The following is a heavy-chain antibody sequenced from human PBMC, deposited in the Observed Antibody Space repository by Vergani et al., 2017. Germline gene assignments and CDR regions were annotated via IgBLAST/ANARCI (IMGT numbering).Heavy chain of an antibody. CDR2: ISWDGGST. J-gene: IGHJ4*02. Sequence: EVQLVESGGVVVEPGGSLRLSCAASGFTFDDYAMHWVRQAPGKGLEWVSLISWDGGSTYYADSVKGRFTISRDNSKNSLYLQMNSLRAEDTALYYCAKYSVGRGDTPSFDYWGQGTLVTVSS. CDR1: GFTFDDYA. CDR3: AKYSVGRGDTPSFDY. V-gene: IGHV3-43D*03. D-gene: IGHD3-10*01.